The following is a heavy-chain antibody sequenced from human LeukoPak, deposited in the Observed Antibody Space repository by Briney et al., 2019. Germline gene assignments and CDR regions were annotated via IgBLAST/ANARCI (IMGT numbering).Heavy chain of an antibody. CDR2: INAGNGNT. J-gene: IGHJ4*02. D-gene: IGHD2-15*01. V-gene: IGHV1-3*01. CDR1: GYTFTSYA. CDR3: ARDNICSGGSCYSPY. Sequence: ASVKVSCKASGYTFTSYAMHWVRQAPGQRLEWMGWINAGNGNTKYSQKFQGRVTITRDTSASTAYMELSSLRSEDTAVYYCARDNICSGGSCYSPYWGQGTLVTVSS.